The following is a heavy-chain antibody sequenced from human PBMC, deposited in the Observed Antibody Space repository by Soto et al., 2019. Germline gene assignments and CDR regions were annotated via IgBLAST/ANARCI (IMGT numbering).Heavy chain of an antibody. CDR3: ARGRGTYTDY. J-gene: IGHJ4*02. CDR1: GDSISSGGYL. CDR2: IYHSGTA. D-gene: IGHD1-1*01. V-gene: IGHV4-31*03. Sequence: QVQLQESGPGLVKPSQTLSLTCIVSGDSISSGGYLWTWIRQYPGKGLEWMGYIYHSGTAFYNPSLKSRLTISVDTSNNQSSLRLSSVTAADTAVYYCARGRGTYTDYWGQGTLVIVSS.